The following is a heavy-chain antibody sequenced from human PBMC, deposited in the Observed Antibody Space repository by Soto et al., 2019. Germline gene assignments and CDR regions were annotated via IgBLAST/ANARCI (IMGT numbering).Heavy chain of an antibody. D-gene: IGHD6-13*01. CDR3: AKERGMGQQLRKVWFDP. J-gene: IGHJ5*02. V-gene: IGHV3-23*01. CDR1: GFTFSSYA. CDR2: ISGSGGST. Sequence: EVQLLESGGGLVQPGGSLRLSCAASGFTFSSYAMSWVRQAPGKGLEWVSAISGSGGSTYYADSVKGRFTISRDNSKNTLYLQMNSLRAEDTAVYYCAKERGMGQQLRKVWFDPWGQGTLVTVSS.